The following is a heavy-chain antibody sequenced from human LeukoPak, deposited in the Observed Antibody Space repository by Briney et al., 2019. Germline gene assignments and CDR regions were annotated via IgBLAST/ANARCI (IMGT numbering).Heavy chain of an antibody. J-gene: IGHJ5*02. V-gene: IGHV5-51*01. Sequence: GESLRISCKASGYGFSNYWIGWVRQLPGKGPEWVGFIYPADSSTSYSPTFQGQVTISADKSISTAYLQWSSLKASDTAMYYCARRYYHTTEFDPWGQGTLVTVSS. CDR3: ARRYYHTTEFDP. CDR1: GYGFSNYW. CDR2: IYPADSST. D-gene: IGHD3-10*01.